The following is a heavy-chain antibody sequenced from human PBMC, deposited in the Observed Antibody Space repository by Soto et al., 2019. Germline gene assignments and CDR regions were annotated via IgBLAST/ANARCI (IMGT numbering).Heavy chain of an antibody. V-gene: IGHV1-18*01. CDR1: GYTFTSYG. CDR2: ISAYNGNT. D-gene: IGHD6-13*01. Sequence: QVQLVQSGAEVKKPGASVKVSCKASGYTFTSYGISWVRQAPGQGLEWMGWISAYNGNTNYAQKLQGRVTMTTDTPTXXAXVXXRSQRSDDTAVYYCETGPGGSSSWYGTYYYYGMDVWGQGTTVTVSS. CDR3: ETGPGGSSSWYGTYYYYGMDV. J-gene: IGHJ6*02.